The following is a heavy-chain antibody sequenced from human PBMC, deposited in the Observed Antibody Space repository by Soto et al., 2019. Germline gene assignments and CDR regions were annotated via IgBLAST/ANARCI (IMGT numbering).Heavy chain of an antibody. CDR1: GFTFSTYG. D-gene: IGHD1-1*01. J-gene: IGHJ4*02. Sequence: QVQLVESGGGVVQPGRSLRLSCTASGFTFSTYGMHWVRQAPGKGLEWVTLIWSDGSNQYYADSVKGRFTISRDNSKNTMYRQMNSLRAEDTAGYYCARERRSNWNDGYFASWGQGTLVTVSS. CDR2: IWSDGSNQ. V-gene: IGHV3-33*01. CDR3: ARERRSNWNDGYFAS.